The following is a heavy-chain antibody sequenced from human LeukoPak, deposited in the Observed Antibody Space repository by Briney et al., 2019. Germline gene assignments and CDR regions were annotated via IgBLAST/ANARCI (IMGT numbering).Heavy chain of an antibody. Sequence: GGSLRLSCAASGFIISTYAMSWVRQAPGKGLEWVSAISDSGGSTYFADSVKGRFTISRDNSNNTLYPQMNSLRAEDTALYYCAKDRRTLDAFDIWGQGTMVTVSS. V-gene: IGHV3-23*01. CDR3: AKDRRTLDAFDI. CDR2: ISDSGGST. CDR1: GFIISTYA. D-gene: IGHD2-2*01. J-gene: IGHJ3*02.